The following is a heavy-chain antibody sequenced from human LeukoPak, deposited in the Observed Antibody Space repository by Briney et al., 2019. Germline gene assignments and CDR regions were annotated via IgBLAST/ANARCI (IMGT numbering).Heavy chain of an antibody. CDR1: GFSPCDYV. J-gene: IGHJ4*02. D-gene: IGHD3-9*01. Sequence: GGSLRHSRVAPGFSPCDYVMSCVRPAPGEGREWVSDICGRGGSTYYADSVWGRFTISRDNSKNTLYLQMNSLRAEDTAVYYCAKDLNRVYYDILTGYPYFDYWGQGTLVTVSS. CDR2: ICGRGGST. CDR3: AKDLNRVYYDILTGYPYFDY. V-gene: IGHV3-23*01.